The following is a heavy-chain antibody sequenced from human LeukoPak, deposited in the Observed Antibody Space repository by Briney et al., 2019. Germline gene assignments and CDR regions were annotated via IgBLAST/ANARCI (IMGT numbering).Heavy chain of an antibody. D-gene: IGHD3-3*01. V-gene: IGHV3-21*01. J-gene: IGHJ4*02. CDR3: ARAPLDFWSGYHDY. Sequence: GGSLRLSCAASGFTFSSYAMNWVRQAPGKGLEWVSGISASGINTFYTDSVKGRFTISRDNAKNSLYLQMNSLRAEDTAVYYCARAPLDFWSGYHDYWGQGTLVTVSS. CDR1: GFTFSSYA. CDR2: ISASGINT.